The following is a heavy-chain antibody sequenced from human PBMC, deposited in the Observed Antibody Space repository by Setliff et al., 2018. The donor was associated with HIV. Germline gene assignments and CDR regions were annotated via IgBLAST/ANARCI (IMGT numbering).Heavy chain of an antibody. D-gene: IGHD3-3*01. CDR2: IIPISGTA. Sequence: ASVKVSCKASGYTFTGYYMHWVRQAPGQGLEWMGGIIPISGTANYAQKFQGRVTITTDESTSTAYMELRSLRSDDTAVYYCARVAWYYSFWSGLGDAFDIWGQGTMVTVSS. CDR3: ARVAWYYSFWSGLGDAFDI. V-gene: IGHV1-69*05. CDR1: GYTFTGYY. J-gene: IGHJ3*02.